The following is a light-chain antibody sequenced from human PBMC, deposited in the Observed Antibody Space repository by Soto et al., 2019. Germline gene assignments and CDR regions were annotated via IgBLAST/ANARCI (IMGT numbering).Light chain of an antibody. J-gene: IGKJ5*01. CDR3: NQYNNSKLSIT. CDR2: GAS. V-gene: IGKV3-15*01. CDR1: QSVRSN. Sequence: EIVVTHSPSILPLYQGDRATXSCRXSQSVRSNLAWYQQKPFQAPSLLIYGASTISTVIPAIFSGSGPGPEFTITISSMKSEYFEVYCFNQYNNSKLSITFGQGTRMEIK.